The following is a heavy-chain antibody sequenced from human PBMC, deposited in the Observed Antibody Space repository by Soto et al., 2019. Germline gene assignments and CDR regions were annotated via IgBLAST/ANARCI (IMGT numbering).Heavy chain of an antibody. Sequence: PSETLSLTCAVSGGSISSSHWWSWVRQPPGKGLEWIGEIHHSGSTTYNPSLESRGTISVDASENHFSLKLTSVTAADTGVYYCASSYGSGSGVFDYWGQGSSVTVSS. CDR2: IHHSGST. D-gene: IGHD3-10*01. CDR3: ASSYGSGSGVFDY. V-gene: IGHV4-4*02. CDR1: GGSISSSHW. J-gene: IGHJ4*02.